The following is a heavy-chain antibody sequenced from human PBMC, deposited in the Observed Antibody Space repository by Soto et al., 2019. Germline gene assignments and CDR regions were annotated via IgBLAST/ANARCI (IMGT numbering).Heavy chain of an antibody. CDR2: ISAYNGNT. D-gene: IGHD1-26*01. J-gene: IGHJ6*03. CDR1: GYTFTSYG. V-gene: IGHV1-18*01. CDR3: ARDSVGPEGGYYYMDG. Sequence: QVQLVQSGAEVKKPGASVKVSCKASGYTFTSYGISWVRQAPGQGLEWMGWISAYNGNTNYAQKLQGRVTMTTDTSTSTAYMELRSLRADDTAGDYCARDSVGPEGGYYYMDGWGKGTTVTVSS.